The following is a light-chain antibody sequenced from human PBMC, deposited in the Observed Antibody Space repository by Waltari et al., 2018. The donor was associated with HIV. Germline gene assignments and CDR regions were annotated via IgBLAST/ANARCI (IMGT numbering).Light chain of an antibody. CDR2: GAS. J-gene: IGKJ4*01. CDR1: QSVSSN. CDR3: QQYNNWPLT. V-gene: IGKV3-15*01. Sequence: ERVMTQSPATLSVSPGERATLSCRASQSVSSNLAWDQRKPGQAPRLLIYGASTRATGIPVRFSGSGSGTEFTLTISILQSEDFAVYYCQQYNNWPLTFGGGTKVEIK.